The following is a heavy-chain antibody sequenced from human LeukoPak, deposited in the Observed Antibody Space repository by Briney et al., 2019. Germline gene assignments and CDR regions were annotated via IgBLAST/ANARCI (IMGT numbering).Heavy chain of an antibody. J-gene: IGHJ5*02. V-gene: IGHV4-59*01. CDR1: GGSISSYY. Sequence: SETLSLTCTVSGGSISSYYWSWIRQPPGKGLEWIGYIYYSGSTNYNPSLKGRVTISVDTSKNQFSLKLSSVTAADTAVYYCARVELTMVRGVQFDPWGQGTLVTVPS. D-gene: IGHD3-10*01. CDR2: IYYSGST. CDR3: ARVELTMVRGVQFDP.